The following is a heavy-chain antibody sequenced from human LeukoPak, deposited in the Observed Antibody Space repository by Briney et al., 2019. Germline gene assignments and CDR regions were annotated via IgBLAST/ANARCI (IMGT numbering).Heavy chain of an antibody. CDR1: GYTFTSYG. CDR2: ISAYNGNT. D-gene: IGHD3-22*01. Sequence: ASVKVSCKASGYTFTSYGIIWVRQAPGQGLEWMGWISAYNGNTNYAQKLQGRVTMTTDTSTSTAYMELRSLRSDDTAVYYCARDHSPYYYDSSGYFPWFDPWGQGTLVTVSS. CDR3: ARDHSPYYYDSSGYFPWFDP. V-gene: IGHV1-18*01. J-gene: IGHJ5*02.